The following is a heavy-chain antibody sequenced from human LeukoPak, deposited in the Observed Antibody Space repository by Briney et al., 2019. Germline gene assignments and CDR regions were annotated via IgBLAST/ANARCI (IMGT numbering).Heavy chain of an antibody. V-gene: IGHV3-53*01. Sequence: GGSLRLSCAASGFTVSSNYMSWVRQAPGKGLEWVSVIYSGGSTYYADSVKGRFTISRDNSKNTLYLQMNSLRAEDTAVDYCARSLAAAGPYYYYYYMDVWGKGTTVTVSS. CDR1: GFTVSSNY. CDR2: IYSGGST. D-gene: IGHD6-13*01. J-gene: IGHJ6*03. CDR3: ARSLAAAGPYYYYYYMDV.